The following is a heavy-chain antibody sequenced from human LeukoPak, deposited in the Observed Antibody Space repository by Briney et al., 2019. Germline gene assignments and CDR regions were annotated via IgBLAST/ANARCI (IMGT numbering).Heavy chain of an antibody. CDR3: VRGDSGWFEY. V-gene: IGHV3-74*01. CDR2: IKTDGSHT. Sequence: GGSLRLSCVASGFTFSSYWMHWVRQVPGKGPVWVSRIKTDGSHTNYADSVKGRFTISRDNAKNTLYLRMNSLRAEDTAIYYCVRGDSGWFEYWGQGTLVTVSS. CDR1: GFTFSSYW. J-gene: IGHJ4*02. D-gene: IGHD6-19*01.